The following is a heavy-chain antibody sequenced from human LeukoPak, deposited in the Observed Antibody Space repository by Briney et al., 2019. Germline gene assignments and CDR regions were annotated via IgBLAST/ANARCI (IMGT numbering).Heavy chain of an antibody. J-gene: IGHJ6*03. D-gene: IGHD6-13*01. V-gene: IGHV4-61*02. CDR2: IYTCGST. CDR1: GGSISSGSYY. Sequence: PSETLSLTCTVSGGSISSGSYYWSWIRQPAGKGLEWIGRIYTCGSTNYNPSLKSRVTISLDTSKNQFSLKLSSVTAADTALYYCARARTQRPSGSWNNYYYYYMDVWGKGTTVTVSS. CDR3: ARARTQRPSGSWNNYYYYYMDV.